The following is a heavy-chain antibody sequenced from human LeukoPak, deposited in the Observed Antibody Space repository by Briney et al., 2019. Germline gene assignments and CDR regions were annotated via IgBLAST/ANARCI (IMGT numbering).Heavy chain of an antibody. Sequence: ASVKVSCKASGYTFTSYDINWVRQAPGQGLEWMGWMNPNSGNTGYAQKFQGRVTMTRNTSISTAYMELSSLRSEDTAVYYCARGRVQLWSRYYYFDYWGQGTLVTVSS. V-gene: IGHV1-8*01. D-gene: IGHD5-18*01. CDR3: ARGRVQLWSRYYYFDY. CDR2: MNPNSGNT. CDR1: GYTFTSYD. J-gene: IGHJ4*02.